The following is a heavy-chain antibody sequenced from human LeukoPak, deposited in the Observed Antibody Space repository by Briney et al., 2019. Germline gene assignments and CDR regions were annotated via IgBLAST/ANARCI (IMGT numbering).Heavy chain of an antibody. Sequence: SETLSLTCTLSGDSIRNYYWSWIRQPAGKGLEWIGRIYTSGSTNYNPSLKSRVTISVDRSKNQFSLKLSSVTAADTAVYYCARSRSGYYGFDYWGQGTLVTVSS. V-gene: IGHV4-4*07. D-gene: IGHD3-22*01. J-gene: IGHJ4*02. CDR3: ARSRSGYYGFDY. CDR1: GDSIRNYY. CDR2: IYTSGST.